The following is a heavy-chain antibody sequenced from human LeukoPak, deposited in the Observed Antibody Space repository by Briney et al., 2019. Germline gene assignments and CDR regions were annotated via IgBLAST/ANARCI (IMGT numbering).Heavy chain of an antibody. D-gene: IGHD2-21*02. CDR3: ARHAYCGGDCFGGAFEI. J-gene: IGHJ3*02. CDR1: GVSISYYY. Sequence: ETLSLTPTVSGVSISYYYCSCISQPPRKGLEWIGYVYYSVSTSYNPSLKSRVTISLYTSKHQFSLKLNSVTAADAAVYYCARHAYCGGDCFGGAFEIWGEGTMVTVSS. V-gene: IGHV4-59*08. CDR2: VYYSVST.